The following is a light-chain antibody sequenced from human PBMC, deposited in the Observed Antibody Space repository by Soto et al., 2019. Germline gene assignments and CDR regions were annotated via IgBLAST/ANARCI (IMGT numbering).Light chain of an antibody. Sequence: EIVMTQSPATLSVSPGERATLSCRASQSVSSNLAWYQQKPGQAPRLLIYGASTRATGIPARFSGSGSGTEFTLTISSLQSEDSAVYSCQQYNNWPPWTFGQGTKVEIK. CDR1: QSVSSN. CDR3: QQYNNWPPWT. CDR2: GAS. J-gene: IGKJ1*01. V-gene: IGKV3-15*01.